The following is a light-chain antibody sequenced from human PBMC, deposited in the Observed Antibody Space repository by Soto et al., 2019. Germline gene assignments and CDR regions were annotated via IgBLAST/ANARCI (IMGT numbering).Light chain of an antibody. J-gene: IGLJ3*02. CDR3: QIWANDIGV. V-gene: IGLV4-69*01. CDR2: VKSDGSH. Sequence: QLVLTQSPSASASLGASVRLTCTLSSRHSNYAIAWHQQQPEKGPRYLMKVKSDGSHNKGDGIPDRFSGSSSGAERYLTISSLQSEDEADYYCQIWANDIGVFGGGTKLTVL. CDR1: SRHSNYA.